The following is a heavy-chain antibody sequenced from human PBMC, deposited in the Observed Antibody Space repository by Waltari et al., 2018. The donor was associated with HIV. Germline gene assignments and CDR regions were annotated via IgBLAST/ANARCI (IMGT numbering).Heavy chain of an antibody. CDR2: IYSGGSI. CDR1: GFTISSNY. J-gene: IGHJ6*02. V-gene: IGHV3-53*01. Sequence: EVQLVASGGGLIEPGGSLRVSCAASGFTISSNYMSWVRQAPGKGLGWVSVIYSGGSIYDADSVKGRFIISRDNSKNTVSLHMNSLRAEDTAVYYCARDPRSSGYYGMDVWGQGIKVTVSS. CDR3: ARDPRSSGYYGMDV. D-gene: IGHD1-26*01.